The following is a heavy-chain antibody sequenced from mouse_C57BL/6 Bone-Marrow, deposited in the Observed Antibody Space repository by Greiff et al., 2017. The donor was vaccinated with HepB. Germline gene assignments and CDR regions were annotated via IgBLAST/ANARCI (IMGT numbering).Heavy chain of an antibody. J-gene: IGHJ3*01. V-gene: IGHV1-81*01. D-gene: IGHD1-1*01. CDR2: IYPRSGNT. Sequence: QVTLKVSGAELARPGASVKLSCKASGYTFTSYGISWVKQRTGQGLEWIGEIYPRSGNTYYNEKFKGKATLTADKSSSTAYMELRSLTSEDSAVYFCARLGYYGRSGAYWGQGTLVTVSA. CDR3: ARLGYYGRSGAY. CDR1: GYTFTSYG.